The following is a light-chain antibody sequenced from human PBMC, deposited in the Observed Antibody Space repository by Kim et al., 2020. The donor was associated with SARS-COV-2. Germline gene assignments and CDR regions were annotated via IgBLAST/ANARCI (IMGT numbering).Light chain of an antibody. Sequence: SELTQPPSASGTPGQRVTITCSGSSSNIGSNTVNWYQQLPGTAPKLLIYSNNQRPSGVPDRFSGSKSGTSASLAISGLQSEDEADYYCAAWDDSLNGWVFGGVTQLTVL. CDR3: AAWDDSLNGWV. CDR2: SNN. CDR1: SSNIGSNT. J-gene: IGLJ3*02. V-gene: IGLV1-44*01.